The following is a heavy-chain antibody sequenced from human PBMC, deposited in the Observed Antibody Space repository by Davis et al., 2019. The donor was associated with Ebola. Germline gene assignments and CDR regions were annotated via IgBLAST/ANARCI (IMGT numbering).Heavy chain of an antibody. Sequence: PSETLSLTCTVSGGSISRDYCSWIPQPAGKGLEWIGRIYTSGSTNYNPSLKSRVTISVDTSKNQFSLKLSSVTAADTGVYYCARDLWELLLDYYYYYIDVWGKGTTVTVSS. D-gene: IGHD1-26*01. V-gene: IGHV4-4*07. J-gene: IGHJ6*03. CDR1: GGSISRDY. CDR2: IYTSGST. CDR3: ARDLWELLLDYYYYYIDV.